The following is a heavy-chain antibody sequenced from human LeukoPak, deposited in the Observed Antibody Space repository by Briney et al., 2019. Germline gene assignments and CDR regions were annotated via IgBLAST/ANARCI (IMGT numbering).Heavy chain of an antibody. CDR2: IRSKAYGGTT. Sequence: GRSLRLSCTASGFTFGDYAMSWFRQAPGKGLEWVGFIRSKAYGGTTEYAASVKGRFTISRDDFKSIAYLQMNSLKTEDTAVYYCTRVTFSWYVDYWGQGTLVTVSS. J-gene: IGHJ4*02. V-gene: IGHV3-49*03. D-gene: IGHD6-13*01. CDR3: TRVTFSWYVDY. CDR1: GFTFGDYA.